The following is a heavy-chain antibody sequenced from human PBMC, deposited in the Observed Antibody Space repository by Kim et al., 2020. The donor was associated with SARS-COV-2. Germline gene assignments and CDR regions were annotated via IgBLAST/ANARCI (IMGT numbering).Heavy chain of an antibody. CDR3: ARFWGNWNYLDNC. J-gene: IGHJ4*02. CDR1: GYTFTSYS. CDR2: IIPYNGKT. V-gene: IGHV1-18*01. D-gene: IGHD1-7*01. Sequence: ASVKVSCTASGYTFTSYSISWVRQAPGQGLEWMGWIIPYNGKTNYAQNFRGRVTMTTDTSTSTAYMEVRSLTSDDTAVYFCARFWGNWNYLDNCWAQGTLVTVSS.